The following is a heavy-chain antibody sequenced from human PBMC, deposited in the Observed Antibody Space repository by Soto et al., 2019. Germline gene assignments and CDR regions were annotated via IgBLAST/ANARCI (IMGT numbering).Heavy chain of an antibody. Sequence: QVQLVESGGGVVQPGRSLRLSCAASGFTFSSYGMHWVRQAPGKGLEWVAVIWYDGSNKYYADSVKGRFTISRDNSQNTXXPQMNSLRAEDTAVYYCARELAAAGLSYYYYGMDVWGQGTTVTVSS. D-gene: IGHD6-13*01. V-gene: IGHV3-33*01. J-gene: IGHJ6*02. CDR2: IWYDGSNK. CDR3: ARELAAAGLSYYYYGMDV. CDR1: GFTFSSYG.